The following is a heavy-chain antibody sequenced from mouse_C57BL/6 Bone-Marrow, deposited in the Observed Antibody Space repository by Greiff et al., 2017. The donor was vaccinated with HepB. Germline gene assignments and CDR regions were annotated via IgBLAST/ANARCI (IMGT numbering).Heavy chain of an antibody. D-gene: IGHD2-4*01. V-gene: IGHV1-63*01. CDR2: IYPGGGYT. Sequence: QVQLQQSGAELVRPGTSVKMSCKASGYTFTNYWIGWAKQRPGHGLEWIGDIYPGGGYTNYNEKFKGKATLTADNSSSTAYMQFSSLTSEDSAIYYCASGGLRRGYAMDYWGQGTSVTVSS. CDR3: ASGGLRRGYAMDY. CDR1: GYTFTNYW. J-gene: IGHJ4*01.